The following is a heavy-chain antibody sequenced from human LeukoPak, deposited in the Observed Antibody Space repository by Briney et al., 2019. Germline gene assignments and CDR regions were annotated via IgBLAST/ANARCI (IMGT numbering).Heavy chain of an antibody. CDR3: ARGYSSSWRDLFEY. CDR1: GYTFTSYY. D-gene: IGHD6-13*01. Sequence: GASVKVSCKASGYTFTSYYMHWVRQAPGQGLEWMGIINPSSGGATYAQKFQGRVTMTRDTSTSTVYLELNSLRSEDTAVYYCARGYSSSWRDLFEYWGQGTLGTVSS. J-gene: IGHJ4*02. CDR2: INPSSGGA. V-gene: IGHV1-46*01.